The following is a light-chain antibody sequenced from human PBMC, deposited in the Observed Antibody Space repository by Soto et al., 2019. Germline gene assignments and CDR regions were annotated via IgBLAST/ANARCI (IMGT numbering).Light chain of an antibody. J-gene: IGLJ1*01. CDR3: QSYESSLTMRV. CDR1: SSNIGAGYD. Sequence: QSVLTQPPSVSGAPGQRVTISCTGSSSNIGAGYDVHWYQQLPGTAPKLLIYANSNRPSGVPDRFSASKSGTSASLAITGLQAEDEADYYCQSYESSLTMRVFGTGTKLTVL. V-gene: IGLV1-40*01. CDR2: ANS.